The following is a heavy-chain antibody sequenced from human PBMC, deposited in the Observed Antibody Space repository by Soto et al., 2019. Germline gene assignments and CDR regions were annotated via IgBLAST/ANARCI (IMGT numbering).Heavy chain of an antibody. J-gene: IGHJ5*02. CDR2: IRSKAYGGTT. Sequence: GGSMRLSCTASGFTFGDYARSWFRQAPGKGLEWVGFIRSKAYGGTTEYAASVKGRFTISRDDSKSIAYLQMNSLKTEDTAVYYCTRATKVGYCSSTSCYAFLNFEYNWFDPWGQGTLVTVSS. V-gene: IGHV3-49*03. D-gene: IGHD2-2*01. CDR3: TRATKVGYCSSTSCYAFLNFEYNWFDP. CDR1: GFTFGDYA.